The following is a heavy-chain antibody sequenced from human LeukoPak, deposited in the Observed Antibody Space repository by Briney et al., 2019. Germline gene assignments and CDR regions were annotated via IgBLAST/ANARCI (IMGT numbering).Heavy chain of an antibody. V-gene: IGHV3-23*01. CDR3: AKGTRACGTYYFDY. D-gene: IGHD2-21*01. J-gene: IGHJ4*02. Sequence: SWVRQAPGKGLEWVSAISGSGTSTYFADSVKGRFTISRDNSKNTLSLQMNRLTAEDSAIYYCAKGTRACGTYYFDYWGQGTLVTVSS. CDR2: ISGSGTST.